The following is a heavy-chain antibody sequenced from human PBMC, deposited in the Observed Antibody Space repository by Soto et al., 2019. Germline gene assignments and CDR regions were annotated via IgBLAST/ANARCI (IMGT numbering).Heavy chain of an antibody. CDR3: AKPDYSYSWAPGDY. CDR2: ISGSGDTA. V-gene: IGHV3-23*01. CDR1: RLTFSNYA. D-gene: IGHD6-13*01. Sequence: EVQVLESGGGLVQPGGSLRLSCVISRLTFSNYALNWVRQAPGKGLEWVSSISGSGDTAYYADSVKGRFTISRDNSKNTLYLQMNSLRVEDTALYYCAKPDYSYSWAPGDYWGQGTLVTVSS. J-gene: IGHJ4*02.